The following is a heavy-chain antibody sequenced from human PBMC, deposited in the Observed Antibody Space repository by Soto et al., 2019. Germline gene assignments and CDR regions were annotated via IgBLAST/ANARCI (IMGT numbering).Heavy chain of an antibody. CDR1: VGSSSSYY. Sequence: SETLSLTCTVPVGSSSSYYWSWIRQPPGKGLEWIGYIYYSGSTNYNPSLKSRVTISVDTSKNQFSLKLSSVTAADTAVYYCARDSLTGGVDYWGQGTLVTVSS. CDR3: ARDSLTGGVDY. CDR2: IYYSGST. V-gene: IGHV4-59*01. J-gene: IGHJ4*02. D-gene: IGHD3-10*01.